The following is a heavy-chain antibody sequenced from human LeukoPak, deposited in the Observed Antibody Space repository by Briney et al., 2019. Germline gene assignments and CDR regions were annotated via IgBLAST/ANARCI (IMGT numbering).Heavy chain of an antibody. CDR3: AAFSA. Sequence: GGSLRPSCAAPGVTARSNYMSWGRQAPGKGLEWVSVIYSGGSTYYADSVKGQFTISRDNSKNTLYLQMNSLRAEDTAVYYCAAFSAWGQGTLVTVSS. D-gene: IGHD2/OR15-2a*01. V-gene: IGHV3-53*01. CDR2: IYSGGST. CDR1: GVTARSNY. J-gene: IGHJ4*02.